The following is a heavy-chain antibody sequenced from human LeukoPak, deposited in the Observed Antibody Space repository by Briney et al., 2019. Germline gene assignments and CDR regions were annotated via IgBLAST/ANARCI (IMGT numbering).Heavy chain of an antibody. Sequence: ASVKVSCKASGYTFTSYGISWVRQAPGQGLEWMGWISAYNGNTNYAQKLQGRVTMTTDTSTSTAYMELRSLRSDDTAVYYCASHGYRSGGSCEGRFDYWGQGTLVTVSS. CDR3: ASHGYRSGGSCEGRFDY. CDR1: GYTFTSYG. D-gene: IGHD2-15*01. CDR2: ISAYNGNT. V-gene: IGHV1-18*01. J-gene: IGHJ4*02.